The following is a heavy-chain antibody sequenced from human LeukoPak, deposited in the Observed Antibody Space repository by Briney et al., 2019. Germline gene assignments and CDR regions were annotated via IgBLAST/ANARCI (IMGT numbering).Heavy chain of an antibody. D-gene: IGHD6-19*01. CDR2: ISYSGST. Sequence: SETLSLTCTISGGPISGYYWTWIRQPRGKGLEWIGYISYSGSTNYNPSLKSRVTISVDTSTNQFSLKLSSVTAADTAVYHCARESSGWYLDYWGQGTLVTVSS. V-gene: IGHV4-59*01. CDR1: GGPISGYY. CDR3: ARESSGWYLDY. J-gene: IGHJ4*02.